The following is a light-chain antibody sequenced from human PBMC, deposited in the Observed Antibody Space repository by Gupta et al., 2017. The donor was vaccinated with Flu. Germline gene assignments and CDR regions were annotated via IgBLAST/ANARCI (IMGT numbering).Light chain of an antibody. Sequence: EKVTITCRASQTISNYLAWYQQKPGKAPKLLVYQASTLDSRVPSGFRSSRSGTKFTLAISRLQPDDFATYYCQQYYSFSPNTFGQGTRLESK. CDR3: QQYYSFSPNT. J-gene: IGKJ5*01. CDR1: QTISNY. V-gene: IGKV1-5*03. CDR2: QAS.